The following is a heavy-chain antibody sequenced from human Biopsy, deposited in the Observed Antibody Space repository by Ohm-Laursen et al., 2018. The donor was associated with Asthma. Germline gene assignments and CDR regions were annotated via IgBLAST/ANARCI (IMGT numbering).Heavy chain of an antibody. D-gene: IGHD2-21*01. V-gene: IGHV3-9*01. CDR1: GFTFDDYA. CDR3: VKDIRRQLWGLDS. CDR2: VSWNSGSI. J-gene: IGHJ4*02. Sequence: SLRLSCAASGFTFDDYAMHWVRQAPGKGLEWVSGVSWNSGSIDYADSVKGRFTISRDNAKNSLYLQMNSLRGADTALYYCVKDIRRQLWGLDSWGQGTRVTVSS.